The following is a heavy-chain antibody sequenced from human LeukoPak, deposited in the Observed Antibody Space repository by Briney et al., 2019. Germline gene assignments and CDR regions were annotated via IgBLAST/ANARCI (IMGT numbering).Heavy chain of an antibody. J-gene: IGHJ4*02. D-gene: IGHD3-16*01. Sequence: PGGSLRLSCAASGFTFSSYAMSWVRQAPGKGLEWVSAISGSGGSTYYADSVKGRFTISRDNSKNTLYLQMNSPRAEDTAVYYCAKGLPPKAVGGNYYFDYWGQGTLVTVSS. CDR1: GFTFSSYA. V-gene: IGHV3-23*01. CDR3: AKGLPPKAVGGNYYFDY. CDR2: ISGSGGST.